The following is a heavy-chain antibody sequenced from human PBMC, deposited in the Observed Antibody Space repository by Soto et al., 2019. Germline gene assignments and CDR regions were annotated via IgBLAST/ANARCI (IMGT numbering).Heavy chain of an antibody. CDR3: ARHPERIAEIGWFDP. J-gene: IGHJ5*02. D-gene: IGHD6-13*01. CDR1: GFTFSSNA. Sequence: PGGSLRLSCTASGFTFSSNAINWVRQAPGKGLEWVSAISGSGGSTYYADSVKGRFTISRDNSKNTLYLQMNSLRAEDTAVYYCARHPERIAEIGWFDPWGQGTLVTV. CDR2: ISGSGGST. V-gene: IGHV3-23*01.